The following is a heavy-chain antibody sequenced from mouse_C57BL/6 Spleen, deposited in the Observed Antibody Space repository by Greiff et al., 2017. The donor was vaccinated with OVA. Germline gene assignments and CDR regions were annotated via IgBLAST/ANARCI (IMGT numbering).Heavy chain of an antibody. Sequence: EVKLMESGGDLVKPGGSLKLSCAASGFTFSSYGMSWVRQTPDKRLEWVATISSGGSYTYYPDSVKGRFTISRDNAKNTLYLQMSSLKSEDTAMYYCARITTGVTWFAYWGQGTLVTVSA. J-gene: IGHJ3*01. CDR1: GFTFSSYG. CDR2: ISSGGSYT. CDR3: ARITTGVTWFAY. V-gene: IGHV5-6*01. D-gene: IGHD1-1*01.